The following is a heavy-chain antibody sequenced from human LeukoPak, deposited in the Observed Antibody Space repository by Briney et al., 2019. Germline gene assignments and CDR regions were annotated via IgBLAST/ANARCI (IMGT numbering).Heavy chain of an antibody. CDR2: INPNSGGT. D-gene: IGHD3-9*01. V-gene: IGHV1-2*02. J-gene: IGHJ4*02. CDR1: GYTFTGYY. CDR3: ARDRYYDILTPLGADY. Sequence: ASVKVSCKASGYTFTGYYMHWVRQAPGQGLEWMGWINPNSGGTNYAQKFQGRVTMTRDTSISTAYMELSRLRSDDTAVYYCARDRYYDILTPLGADYWGQGTLVTVSS.